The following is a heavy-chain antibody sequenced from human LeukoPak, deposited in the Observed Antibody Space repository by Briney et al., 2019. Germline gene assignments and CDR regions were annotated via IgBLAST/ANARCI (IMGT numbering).Heavy chain of an antibody. D-gene: IGHD3-16*01. V-gene: IGHV4-59*01. CDR2: IYYSGST. Sequence: SETLSLTCTVSGGSISRYYWSWIRQPPGKGLERIGYIYYSGSTNYNPSLKSRVTISVDTSKNQFSLKLSSVTAADTAVYYCARDGVLGGLFVWDYWGQGTLITVSS. CDR3: ARDGVLGGLFVWDY. J-gene: IGHJ4*02. CDR1: GGSISRYY.